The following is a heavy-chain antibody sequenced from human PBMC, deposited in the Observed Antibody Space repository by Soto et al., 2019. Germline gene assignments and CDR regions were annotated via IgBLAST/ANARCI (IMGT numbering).Heavy chain of an antibody. CDR3: ARQDYNFLSGYYETFDY. CDR2: MYYSGST. Sequence: PSETLSLTCTVCGDSISRSTYYWGWIRQPPGKGLEWIGSMYYSGSTYYNPSLKSRVTISVDTSKNQFSLKLSSVTATDTAVYYCARQDYNFLSGYYETFDYWGQGTLVTVSS. J-gene: IGHJ4*02. CDR1: GDSISRSTYY. D-gene: IGHD3-3*01. V-gene: IGHV4-39*01.